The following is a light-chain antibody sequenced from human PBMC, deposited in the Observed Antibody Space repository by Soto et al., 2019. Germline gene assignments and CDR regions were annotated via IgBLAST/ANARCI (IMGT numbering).Light chain of an antibody. CDR3: QQSYSTPPT. CDR2: AAS. V-gene: IGKV1-39*01. J-gene: IGKJ1*01. CDR1: QSISSY. Sequence: DIQMTQSPFSLSASVGDRFTIACRASQSISSYLNWYQQKPGKAPKLLIYAASSLRSGVPSRFSGSGSGTDFTLTISSLQPEDFATYYCQQSYSTPPTFGQGTKVDIK.